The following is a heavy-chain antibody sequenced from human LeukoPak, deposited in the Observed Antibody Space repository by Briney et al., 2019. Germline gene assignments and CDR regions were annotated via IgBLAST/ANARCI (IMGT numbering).Heavy chain of an antibody. CDR2: ISGSGGST. J-gene: IGHJ6*02. V-gene: IGHV3-23*01. CDR1: GFTFSSYA. CDR3: ATYPDYGLYYYYGMDV. Sequence: TGGSLRLSCAASGFTFSSYAMSWVRQAPGKGLEWVSAISGSGGSTYYADSVKGRFTISRDNAKNSQYLQMNSLRAEDTAVYYCATYPDYGLYYYYGMDVWGQGTTVTVSS. D-gene: IGHD4-17*01.